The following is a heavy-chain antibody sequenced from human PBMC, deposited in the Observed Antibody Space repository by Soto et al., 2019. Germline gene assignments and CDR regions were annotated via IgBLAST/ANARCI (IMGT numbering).Heavy chain of an antibody. CDR1: GGSISIGGYY. J-gene: IGHJ5*02. CDR2: INYSGST. D-gene: IGHD4-17*01. V-gene: IGHV4-31*03. Sequence: QVQLQESGPGLMKPSQTLSLTFPVSGGSISIGGYYWSWTRQHAGQGLEWFGYINYSGSTYYNPSLESRVTISVDTSKNRFSMKLSSVTAADTAVYYCAREPADYGVRRWFDPWCQGTLVTVSS. CDR3: AREPADYGVRRWFDP.